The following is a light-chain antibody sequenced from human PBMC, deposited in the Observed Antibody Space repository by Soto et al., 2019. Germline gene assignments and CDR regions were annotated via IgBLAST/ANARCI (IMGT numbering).Light chain of an antibody. J-gene: IGKJ1*01. CDR1: QSVSSSY. Sequence: EIVLTQSPGTLSLSTGERATLSCRASQSVSSSYLAWYQQKPGQAPRLLIYGASSRATGIPDRFSGSGSGSDFSLTISILEPEDFAVYYCQQYGSSSWTFGQGTKVEIK. CDR2: GAS. CDR3: QQYGSSSWT. V-gene: IGKV3-20*01.